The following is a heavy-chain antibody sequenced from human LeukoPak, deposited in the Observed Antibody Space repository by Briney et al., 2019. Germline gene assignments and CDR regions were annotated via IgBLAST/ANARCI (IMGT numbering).Heavy chain of an antibody. CDR1: GFTVRTSY. D-gene: IGHD3-10*01. J-gene: IGHJ4*02. CDR3: QREVWFGELWYVY. CDR2: IYSGGST. Sequence: GGSLRLSCAASGFTVRTSYMSWVRHTPGKGLEWVSVIYSGGSTYYADSVKGRFTISRDNSKNTLYLQMNSLRAEDTAVYYCQREVWFGELWYVYWGQGTLVTVSS. V-gene: IGHV3-53*01.